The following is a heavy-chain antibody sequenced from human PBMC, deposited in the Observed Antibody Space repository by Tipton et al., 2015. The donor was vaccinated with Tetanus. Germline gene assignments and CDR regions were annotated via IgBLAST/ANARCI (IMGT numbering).Heavy chain of an antibody. V-gene: IGHV4-59*01. CDR2: TYDSGRK. CDR3: AGYRVGWGGRGY. D-gene: IGHD5-24*01. J-gene: IGHJ4*02. Sequence: LRLSCTVSGGSMRGDHWSWIRQPPGKGLEWLGHTYDSGRKNYNPSLNSRITISVDASRNQVSLTLNSVTAADTAVYFCAGYRVGWGGRGYWGQGTLVTVSS. CDR1: GGSMRGDH.